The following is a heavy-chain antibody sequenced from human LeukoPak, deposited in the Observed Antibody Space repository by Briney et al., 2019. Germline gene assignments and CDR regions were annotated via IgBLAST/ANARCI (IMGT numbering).Heavy chain of an antibody. Sequence: PGGSLRLSCVASEFNFSSYWMTWVRQAPGKGLDWVSSISSSSNYIYSADSVKGRFTICRDHAQHSLYLQMNNLRAGDAAVYYCARDSHYGYPSSWYHLVQIDYWGQGTLVTVSA. CDR2: ISSSSNYI. CDR1: EFNFSSYW. J-gene: IGHJ4*02. D-gene: IGHD6-13*01. CDR3: ARDSHYGYPSSWYHLVQIDY. V-gene: IGHV3-21*01.